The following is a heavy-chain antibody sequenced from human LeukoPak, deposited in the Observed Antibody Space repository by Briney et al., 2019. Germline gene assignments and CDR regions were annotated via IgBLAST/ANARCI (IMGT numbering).Heavy chain of an antibody. CDR3: ARAFSPPDYYDSSGYSW. V-gene: IGHV3-7*01. J-gene: IGHJ4*02. Sequence: GGSLRLSCAASGFTFSSYWMSWVRQAPGKGLEWVANIKQDGSEKYYVDSVKGRFTISRDNAKNSLYLQMNSLRAEDTAVYYCARAFSPPDYYDSSGYSWWGQGTLVTVSS. CDR1: GFTFSSYW. D-gene: IGHD3-22*01. CDR2: IKQDGSEK.